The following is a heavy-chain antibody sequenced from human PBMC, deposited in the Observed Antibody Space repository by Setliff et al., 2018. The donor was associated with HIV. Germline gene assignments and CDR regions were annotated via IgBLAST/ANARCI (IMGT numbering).Heavy chain of an antibody. D-gene: IGHD2-15*01. Sequence: SVKVSCKASGYTFTGYYMHWVRQAPRQGLEWMGWINPNSGGTNYAQKFQGRVTMTRDTSISTAYMELSRLRSDDTAVYYCATGPNCSGGSCYSNWFDPWGQGTLVTVSS. V-gene: IGHV1-2*02. CDR3: ATGPNCSGGSCYSNWFDP. CDR2: INPNSGGT. CDR1: GYTFTGYY. J-gene: IGHJ5*02.